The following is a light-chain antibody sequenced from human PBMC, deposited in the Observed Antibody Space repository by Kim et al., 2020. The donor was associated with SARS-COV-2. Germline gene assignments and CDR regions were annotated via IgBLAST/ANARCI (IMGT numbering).Light chain of an antibody. Sequence: VPMGQTARITFGGNNIESKNVHWYQQKPGQAPVLVIYRDSNRPSGIPERFSGSNSGNTATLTISRAQAGDEADYYCQVWDSSTAWVFGGGTKLTVL. CDR3: QVWDSSTAWV. CDR2: RDS. CDR1: NIESKN. J-gene: IGLJ3*02. V-gene: IGLV3-9*01.